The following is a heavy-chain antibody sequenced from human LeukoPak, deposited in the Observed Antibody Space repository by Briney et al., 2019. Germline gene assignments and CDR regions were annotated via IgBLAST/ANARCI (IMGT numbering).Heavy chain of an antibody. D-gene: IGHD3-3*01. CDR3: ARHVPFWGGPPDY. Sequence: SETLSLTRTVSGGSISSSSYYWGWIRQPPGKGLEWIGSIYYSGSTYYNPSLKSRVTISVDTSKNQFSLKLSSVTAADTAVYYCARHVPFWGGPPDYWGQGTLVTVSS. J-gene: IGHJ4*02. CDR2: IYYSGST. V-gene: IGHV4-39*01. CDR1: GGSISSSSYY.